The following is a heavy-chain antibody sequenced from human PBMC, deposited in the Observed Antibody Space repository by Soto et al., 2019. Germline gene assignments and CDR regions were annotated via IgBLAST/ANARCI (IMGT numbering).Heavy chain of an antibody. CDR3: ARLYTWIMDY. CDR1: GFTFSSYG. V-gene: IGHV3-33*08. CDR2: IWYDGSNK. D-gene: IGHD5-12*01. Sequence: GGSLRLSCAASGFTFSSYGMHWVRQAPGKGLEWVAIIWYDGSNKYYADSVKGRFTISRDNSKNTLYLQIDSLRAEDTAVYYCARLYTWIMDYWGQGIMVTVSS. J-gene: IGHJ4*02.